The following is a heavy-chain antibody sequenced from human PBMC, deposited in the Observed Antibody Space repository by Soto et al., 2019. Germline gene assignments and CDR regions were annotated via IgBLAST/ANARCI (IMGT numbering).Heavy chain of an antibody. J-gene: IGHJ6*02. D-gene: IGHD3-22*01. Sequence: QVQLVQSGAEVKKPGASVKVSCKASGYTFTSYGISWVRQAPGQGLEWMGWISAYNGNTNYAQKLQGRVTMTTDTSTSTACMELRSRRSDDTAVYYCARSQYYYDSSGYPAGQILYGMAVWGQGTTVTVSS. V-gene: IGHV1-18*01. CDR3: ARSQYYYDSSGYPAGQILYGMAV. CDR2: ISAYNGNT. CDR1: GYTFTSYG.